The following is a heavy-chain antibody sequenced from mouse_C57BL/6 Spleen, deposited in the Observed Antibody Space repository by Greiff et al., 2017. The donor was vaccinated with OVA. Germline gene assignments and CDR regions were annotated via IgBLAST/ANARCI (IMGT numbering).Heavy chain of an antibody. CDR1: GFSLTSYA. D-gene: IGHD2-4*01. CDR2: IWTGGGT. J-gene: IGHJ4*01. Sequence: VKLMESGPGLVAPSQSLSITCTVSGFSLTSYAISWVRQPPGKGLEWLGVIWTGGGTNYNSALKSRLSISKDNSKSQVFLKMNSLQTDDTARYYCARNSYYDYDKDYYAMDYWGQGTSVTVSS. V-gene: IGHV2-9-1*01. CDR3: ARNSYYDYDKDYYAMDY.